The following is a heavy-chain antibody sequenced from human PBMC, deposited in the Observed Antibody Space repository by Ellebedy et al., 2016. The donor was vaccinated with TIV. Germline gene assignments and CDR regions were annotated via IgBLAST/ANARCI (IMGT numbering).Heavy chain of an antibody. CDR2: IYPGDSDT. CDR1: GYSFTSYW. J-gene: IGHJ4*02. CDR3: ARGYYDILTGYYFDY. Sequence: GESLKISCKGSGYSFTSYWIGWVRQMPGKGLEWMGIIYPGDSDTRYSPSFQGQVTISADKSISTAYLQWSSLKASDTAMYYCARGYYDILTGYYFDYWGQGTLVTVSS. D-gene: IGHD3-9*01. V-gene: IGHV5-51*01.